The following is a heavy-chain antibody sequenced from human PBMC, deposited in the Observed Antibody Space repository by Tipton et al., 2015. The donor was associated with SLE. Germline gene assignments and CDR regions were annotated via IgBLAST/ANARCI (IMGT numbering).Heavy chain of an antibody. Sequence: TLSLTCTVSGYSISSGYYWAWIRQPPGKGLEFIGTIYYTGNTYYNPSLNSRVSVSVDTSKNQFSLKLSSVTAADTALYYCAREVGDKEGCGYFYYMDVWGHGTTVTVSS. J-gene: IGHJ6*02. CDR1: GYSISSGYY. CDR2: IYYTGNT. V-gene: IGHV4-38-2*02. CDR3: AREVGDKEGCGYFYYMDV. D-gene: IGHD2-21*01.